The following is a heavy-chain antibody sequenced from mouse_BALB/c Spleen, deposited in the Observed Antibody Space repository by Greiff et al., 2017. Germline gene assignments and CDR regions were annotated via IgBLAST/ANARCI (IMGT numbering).Heavy chain of an antibody. CDR3: ARKVITTHAMDY. CDR2: ISSGGST. D-gene: IGHD1-2*01. J-gene: IGHJ4*01. V-gene: IGHV5-6-5*01. Sequence: EVKLVESGGGLVKPGGSLKLSCAASGFTFSSYAMSWVRQTPEKRLEWVASISSGGSTYYPDSVKGRFTISRDNARNILYLQMSSLRSEDTAMYYCARKVITTHAMDYWGQGTSVTVSS. CDR1: GFTFSSYA.